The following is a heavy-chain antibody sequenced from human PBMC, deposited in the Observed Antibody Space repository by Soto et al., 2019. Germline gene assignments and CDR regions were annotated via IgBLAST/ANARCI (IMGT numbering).Heavy chain of an antibody. CDR2: IYSGGST. J-gene: IGHJ4*02. V-gene: IGHV3-53*01. CDR1: GFTVSSNY. CDR3: ARHITMDPLLVY. Sequence: EVQLVESGGGLIQPGGSLRLSCAVSGFTVSSNYMSWVRQAPGKGLEWVSVIYSGGSTYYADSVKGRFTISRDNSKSTLYFQMNSLRAEDTAVYYCARHITMDPLLVYWGQGTLVTVSS. D-gene: IGHD3-10*01.